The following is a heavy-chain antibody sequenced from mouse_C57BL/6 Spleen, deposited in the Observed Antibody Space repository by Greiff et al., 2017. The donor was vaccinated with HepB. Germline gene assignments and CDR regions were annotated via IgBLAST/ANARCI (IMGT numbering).Heavy chain of an antibody. D-gene: IGHD2-2*01. J-gene: IGHJ3*01. V-gene: IGHV3-6*01. CDR2: INYDGSN. CDR3: ARGGYGLFAY. CDR1: GYSITSGYY. Sequence: EVKLQESGPGLVKPSQSLSLTCSVTGYSITSGYYWNWIRQFPGNKLEWMGYINYDGSNNYNPSLKNRISITRDTSKNQFFLKLNSVTTEDTATYYCARGGYGLFAYWGQGTLVTVSA.